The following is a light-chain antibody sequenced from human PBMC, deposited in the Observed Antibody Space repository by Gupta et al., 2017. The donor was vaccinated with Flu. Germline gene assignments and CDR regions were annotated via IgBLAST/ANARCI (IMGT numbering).Light chain of an antibody. J-gene: IGKJ1*01. V-gene: IGKV3-20*01. CDR2: GAS. Sequence: EIVLTQSPGTLSLSPGERATLSCRASQRLSSTFLAWYQQKRGQAPRLLIYGASSRATGIPDRFSGSGEVKDFTRISSRREQEACEVYYGHRHSTLFAFGHGTNVEIK. CDR3: HRHSTLFA. CDR1: QRLSSTF.